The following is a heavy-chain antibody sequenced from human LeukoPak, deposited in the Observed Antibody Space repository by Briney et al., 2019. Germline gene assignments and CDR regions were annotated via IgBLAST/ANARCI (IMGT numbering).Heavy chain of an antibody. J-gene: IGHJ4*02. CDR2: ISSSSSYI. CDR1: GFTFSSYG. D-gene: IGHD6-19*01. CDR3: ARDLLLSGYSSGWLVY. Sequence: GGSLRLSCAASGFTFSSYGMNWVRQAPGKGLEWVSSISSSSSYIYYADSVKGRFTISRDNAKNSLYLQMNSLRAEDTAVYYCARDLLLSGYSSGWLVYWGQGTLVTVSS. V-gene: IGHV3-21*01.